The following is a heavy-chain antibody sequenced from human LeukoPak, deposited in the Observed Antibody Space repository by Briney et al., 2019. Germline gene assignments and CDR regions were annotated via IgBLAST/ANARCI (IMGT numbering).Heavy chain of an antibody. J-gene: IGHJ4*02. CDR1: GYTLTELS. CDR3: ATDFSGVVMPFH. V-gene: IGHV1-24*01. Sequence: ASVKVSCKVSGYTLTELSMHWGRQAPGKGLEWMGGFDPEDGETIYAQKFQGRVTMTEDTSTDTAYMELSSLRSEDTAVYYCATDFSGVVMPFHWGQGTLVTVSS. D-gene: IGHD2-21*01. CDR2: FDPEDGET.